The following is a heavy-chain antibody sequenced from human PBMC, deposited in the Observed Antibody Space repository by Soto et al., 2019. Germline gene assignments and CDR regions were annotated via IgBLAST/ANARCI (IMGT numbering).Heavy chain of an antibody. CDR1: GFTFRDYW. D-gene: IGHD3-22*01. V-gene: IGHV3-74*01. Sequence: GGSLRLSCAASGFTFRDYWMYGVRQAPGKGLVWVSRINSDGSNTNYMDSVKGRFTVSRDNAKNSLYLQMNSLRAEDTAVYYCERPTYYYDSSGPPAYWGQGT. J-gene: IGHJ4*02. CDR2: INSDGSNT. CDR3: ERPTYYYDSSGPPAY.